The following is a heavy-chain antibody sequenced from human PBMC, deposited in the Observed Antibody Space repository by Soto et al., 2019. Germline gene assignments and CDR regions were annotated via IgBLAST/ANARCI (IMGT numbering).Heavy chain of an antibody. V-gene: IGHV3-33*01. CDR2: IWYDGSNK. D-gene: IGHD5-18*01. CDR3: ARWLQLWLQSSGDDAFDI. CDR1: GFTFSSYG. Sequence: GGSLRLSCAASGFTFSSYGMHWVRQAPGKGLEWVAVIWYDGSNKYYADSVKGRFTISRDNSKNTLYLQMNSLRAEDTAVYYCARWLQLWLQSSGDDAFDIWGQGTMVTVSS. J-gene: IGHJ3*02.